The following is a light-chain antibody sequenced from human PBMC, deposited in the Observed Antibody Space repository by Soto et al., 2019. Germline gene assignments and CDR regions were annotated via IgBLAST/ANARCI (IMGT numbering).Light chain of an antibody. V-gene: IGKV1-33*01. Sequence: DIQMTQSPSSLSASVGDRVTITCQASQDISVYLNWYQQKPGKAPKLLISDASNLETGVPSRFSGSGSGTDFTLTISRLEPEDFAVYYCQQFGSSPWTFGQGTKVEIK. J-gene: IGKJ1*01. CDR2: DAS. CDR3: QQFGSSPWT. CDR1: QDISVY.